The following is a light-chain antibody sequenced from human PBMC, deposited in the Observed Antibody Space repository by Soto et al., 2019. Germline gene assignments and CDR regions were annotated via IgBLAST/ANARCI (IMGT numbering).Light chain of an antibody. CDR1: QIISSY. J-gene: IGKJ4*01. CDR3: QHTYSAPLT. CDR2: AAS. Sequence: DIQRTKSPSSLSVSVGDRVTITYGASQIISSYLHWYQHKPGKAPKLLIYAASSFQSGVPSRFSGSESGTDFTLTISSLQPEDFANSYCQHTYSAPLTFGGGTKVDIK. V-gene: IGKV1-39*01.